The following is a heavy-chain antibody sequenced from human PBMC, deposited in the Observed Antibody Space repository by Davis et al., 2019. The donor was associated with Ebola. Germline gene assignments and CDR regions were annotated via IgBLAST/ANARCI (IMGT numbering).Heavy chain of an antibody. CDR2: INAGIGNT. J-gene: IGHJ6*03. V-gene: IGHV1-3*01. Sequence: ASVKVSCKASGYTFTEYTMHWVRQAPGQSLEWMGWINAGIGNTRYSQRFQGRFTITRDTSATTAYMELSSLRSEDTAVYYCASLGDIVVVPAAILLNYYYMDVWGKGTTVTVSS. CDR1: GYTFTEYT. CDR3: ASLGDIVVVPAAILLNYYYMDV. D-gene: IGHD2-2*02.